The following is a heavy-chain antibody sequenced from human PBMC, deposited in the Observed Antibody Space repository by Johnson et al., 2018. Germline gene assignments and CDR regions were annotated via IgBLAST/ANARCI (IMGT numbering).Heavy chain of an antibody. Sequence: QVQLQESGPGLVKPSETLSLTCTVSGGSISSYYWSWIRQPPGKGLEGIGYIYYSGSTNYNPSLKSRVTISVDPSKNQFSLKLSSVTAADTAVYYCARGGYNWNYADAFDIWGQGTMVTVSS. CDR2: IYYSGST. V-gene: IGHV4-59*01. J-gene: IGHJ3*02. CDR1: GGSISSYY. CDR3: ARGGYNWNYADAFDI. D-gene: IGHD1-7*01.